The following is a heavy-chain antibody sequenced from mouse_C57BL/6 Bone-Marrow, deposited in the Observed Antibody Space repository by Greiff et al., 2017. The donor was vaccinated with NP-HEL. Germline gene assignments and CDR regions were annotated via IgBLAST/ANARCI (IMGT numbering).Heavy chain of an antibody. D-gene: IGHD1-1*01. J-gene: IGHJ3*01. CDR2: IYPRSGNT. CDR1: GYTFTSYG. V-gene: IGHV1-81*01. CDR3: ARWPPYYYGTAWFAY. Sequence: QVQLQQSGAELARPGASVKLSCKASGYTFTSYGISWVKQRTGQGLEWIGEIYPRSGNTYYNEKFKGKATLTADKSSSTAYMELRSLTSEDSAVYFCARWPPYYYGTAWFAYWGQGTLVTVSA.